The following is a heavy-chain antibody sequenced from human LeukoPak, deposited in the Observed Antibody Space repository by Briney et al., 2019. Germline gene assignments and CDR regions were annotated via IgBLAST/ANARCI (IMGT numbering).Heavy chain of an antibody. V-gene: IGHV3-21*01. D-gene: IGHD1-26*01. Sequence: PGGSLRLPFAASGFPFSRHNMNWVRQAPGKGREWVSSISSGSTSTFYADSVKGRFTISRDNAKNSLYLQMDSLRAEDTALYYCARYSGTYRDYWGQGTLVTVSS. CDR1: GFPFSRHN. J-gene: IGHJ4*02. CDR2: ISSGSTST. CDR3: ARYSGTYRDY.